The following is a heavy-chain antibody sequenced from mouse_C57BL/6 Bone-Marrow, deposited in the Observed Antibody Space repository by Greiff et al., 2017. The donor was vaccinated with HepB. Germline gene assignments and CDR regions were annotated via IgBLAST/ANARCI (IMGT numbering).Heavy chain of an antibody. V-gene: IGHV1-81*01. CDR2: IYPRSGNT. D-gene: IGHD3-1*01. Sequence: QVQLKESGAELARPGASVKLSCKASGYTFTSYGISWVKQRTGQGLEWIGEIYPRSGNTYYNEKFKGKATLTADKSSSTAYMELRSLTSEDSAVYFCAGLHGGSLGAYWGQGTLVTVSA. CDR1: GYTFTSYG. J-gene: IGHJ3*01. CDR3: AGLHGGSLGAY.